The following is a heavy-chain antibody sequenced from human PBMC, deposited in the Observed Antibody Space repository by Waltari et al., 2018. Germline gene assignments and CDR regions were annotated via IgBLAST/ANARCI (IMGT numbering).Heavy chain of an antibody. CDR2: IYLSGST. D-gene: IGHD4-17*01. V-gene: IGHV4-30-2*01. CDR1: GGSSSSGGYS. CDR3: AREYGDYKNAFDI. Sequence: QLQLQESGSGLVKPSQTLSLTCAVSGGSSSSGGYSWSWIRQPPGKGLEWIGYIYLSGSTNDNPPLKSRATISVDRSKNQFSLKRSSVSAAETAVYYCAREYGDYKNAFDIWGQGTMVTVSS. J-gene: IGHJ3*02.